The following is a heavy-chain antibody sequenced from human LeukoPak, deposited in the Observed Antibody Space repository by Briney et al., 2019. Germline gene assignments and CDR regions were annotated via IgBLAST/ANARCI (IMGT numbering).Heavy chain of an antibody. CDR2: IYYSGST. V-gene: IGHV4-39*01. CDR3: ASGPAGYYGSGSYYDV. CDR1: GGSISSSSYY. J-gene: IGHJ6*04. Sequence: PSETLSLTCTVSGGSISSSSYYWGWIRQPPGKGLEWIGSIYYSGSTYYNPSLKCRVTISVDTSKNQFSLKLSSVTAADTAVYYCASGPAGYYGSGSYYDVWGKGTTVTVSS. D-gene: IGHD3-10*01.